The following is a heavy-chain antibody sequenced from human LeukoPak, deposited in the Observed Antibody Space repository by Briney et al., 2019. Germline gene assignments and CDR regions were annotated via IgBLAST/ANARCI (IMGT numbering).Heavy chain of an antibody. J-gene: IGHJ4*02. CDR3: AREWRDGYNHPMYYFDY. CDR2: IYTSGST. Sequence: SQTLSLTCTVSGGSISSGSYYWSWIRQPAGKGLEWIGRIYTSGSTNYNPPLKSRVTISVDTSKNQFSLKLSSVTAADTAVYYCAREWRDGYNHPMYYFDYWGQGTLVTVSS. V-gene: IGHV4-61*02. D-gene: IGHD5-24*01. CDR1: GGSISSGSYY.